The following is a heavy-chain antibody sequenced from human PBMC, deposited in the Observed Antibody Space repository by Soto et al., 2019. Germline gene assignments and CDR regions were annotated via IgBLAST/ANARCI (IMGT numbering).Heavy chain of an antibody. CDR3: AKESRDGYISYYFDY. CDR1: GFPFSSYA. V-gene: IGHV3-23*01. CDR2: ISGSGGST. D-gene: IGHD5-12*01. J-gene: IGHJ4*02. Sequence: PGGSMRLSCAASGFPFSSYAMSWVRPAPGKGLEWVSAISGSGGSTYYADSVKGRFTISRDNSKNTLYLQMNSLRAEDTAVYYCAKESRDGYISYYFDYWGQGTLVTVSS.